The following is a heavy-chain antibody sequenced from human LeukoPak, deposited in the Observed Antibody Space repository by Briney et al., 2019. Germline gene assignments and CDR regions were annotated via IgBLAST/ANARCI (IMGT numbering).Heavy chain of an antibody. CDR3: ARCSGFLDY. V-gene: IGHV4-39*01. Sequence: SETLSLTCTVSGGSISSNSAYWGWIRQPPGKGLEWIGSIYYSGSTNYNPSLKSRVTISVDTSKNHFSLRLSSVTAADTAVYYCARCSGFLDYWSQGTLVTVSS. CDR1: GGSISSNSAY. CDR2: IYYSGST. J-gene: IGHJ4*02.